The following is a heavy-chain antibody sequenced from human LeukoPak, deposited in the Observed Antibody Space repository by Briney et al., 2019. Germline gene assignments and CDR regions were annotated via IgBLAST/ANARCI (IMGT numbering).Heavy chain of an antibody. J-gene: IGHJ4*02. V-gene: IGHV3-7*03. Sequence: GGSLRLSCAASGFTFRNFGMHWVRQATGKGLEWVTNIKHDGGDKHYVDSVKGRFTTARDSAKNSLNLQMNSLRAEDTAVYYCARGGNYDILTGYIFDYWGQGTLVTVSS. CDR3: ARGGNYDILTGYIFDY. CDR2: IKHDGGDK. CDR1: GFTFRNFG. D-gene: IGHD3-9*01.